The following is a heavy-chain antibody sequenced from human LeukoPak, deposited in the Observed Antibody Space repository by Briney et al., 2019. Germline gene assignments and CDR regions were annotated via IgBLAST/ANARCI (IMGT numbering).Heavy chain of an antibody. CDR1: EYPFNDYW. D-gene: IGHD6-25*01. V-gene: IGHV5-51*01. Sequence: GESLKISCQGFEYPFNDYWIGWVREMPGKGLGWMGIIFPADSDTRYSPSFQGRVSISVDTSITTAYLQWSRLRASDTAMYYCARLYSLGWYIDHWGQGTLVTVSS. CDR2: IFPADSDT. CDR3: ARLYSLGWYIDH. J-gene: IGHJ4*02.